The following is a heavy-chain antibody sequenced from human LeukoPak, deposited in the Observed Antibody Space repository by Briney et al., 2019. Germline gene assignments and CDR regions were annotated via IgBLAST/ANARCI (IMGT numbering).Heavy chain of an antibody. J-gene: IGHJ4*02. CDR3: ARASSGYGFYSNY. V-gene: IGHV3-48*01. D-gene: IGHD3-22*01. CDR1: GFHFSTYT. Sequence: GSLRLSFAASGFHFSTYTMNWVRQAPGKGLEWLSYITSSSNSIYYADSVKGRFTISRDNAKNSLYLQMDSLRAEDTAVYYCARASSGYGFYSNYWGQGTLVTVSS. CDR2: ITSSSNSI.